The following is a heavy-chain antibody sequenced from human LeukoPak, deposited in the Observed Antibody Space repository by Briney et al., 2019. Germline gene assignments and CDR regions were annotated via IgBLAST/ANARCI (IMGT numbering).Heavy chain of an antibody. CDR3: ASTIYYGSGSYYNDYYYYYMDV. Sequence: SVKVSCKASGGTFSSYAISWVRQAPGQGLEWMGGIIPIFGTANYAQKFQGRVTITADESTSTAYMELSSLRSEDTAVYYCASTIYYGSGSYYNDYYYYYMDVWGKGTTVTISS. J-gene: IGHJ6*03. CDR1: GGTFSSYA. CDR2: IIPIFGTA. V-gene: IGHV1-69*13. D-gene: IGHD3-10*01.